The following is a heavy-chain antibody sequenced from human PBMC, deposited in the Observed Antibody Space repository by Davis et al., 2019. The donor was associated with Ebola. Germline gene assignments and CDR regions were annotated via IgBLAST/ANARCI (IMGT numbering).Heavy chain of an antibody. CDR2: ISSSSSYI. V-gene: IGHV3-21*01. CDR3: ARVALYAFDI. CDR1: GFTFSSYS. Sequence: GESLKISCAASGFTFSSYSMNWVRQAPGKGLEWVSSISSSSSYIYYADSVKGRFIISRDNSKNTLYLQMNSLRAEDTAVYYCARVALYAFDIWGHGTAVTVSS. J-gene: IGHJ3*02.